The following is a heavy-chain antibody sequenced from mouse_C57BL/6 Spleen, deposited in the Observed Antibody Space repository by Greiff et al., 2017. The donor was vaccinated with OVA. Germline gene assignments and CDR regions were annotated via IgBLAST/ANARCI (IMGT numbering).Heavy chain of an antibody. J-gene: IGHJ2*01. CDR3: SSITTVVATGNFDY. CDR1: GFTFSNYW. Sequence: EVKLVESGGGLVQPGGSMKLSCVASGFTFSNYWMNWVRQSPEKGLEWVAQIRLKSDNYATHYAESVKGRFTISRDDSKSSVYLQMNNLRAEDTGIYYCSSITTVVATGNFDYWGQGTTLTVSS. CDR2: IRLKSDNYAT. V-gene: IGHV6-3*01. D-gene: IGHD1-1*01.